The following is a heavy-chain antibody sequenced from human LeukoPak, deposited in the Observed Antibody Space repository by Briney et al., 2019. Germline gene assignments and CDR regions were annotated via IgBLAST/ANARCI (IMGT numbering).Heavy chain of an antibody. D-gene: IGHD6-13*01. V-gene: IGHV3-7*01. CDR3: ASESFRRIWFH. CDR2: IKEDGSEK. J-gene: IGHJ4*02. Sequence: GGSLRLSCAASGFTFSSYWMSWVRQAPGKGLEWVAKIKEDGSEKYYVDSVKGRFSISRDNGKNSLYLQMSSLRVEDTATYYCASESFRRIWFHWGQGTLVTVSS. CDR1: GFTFSSYW.